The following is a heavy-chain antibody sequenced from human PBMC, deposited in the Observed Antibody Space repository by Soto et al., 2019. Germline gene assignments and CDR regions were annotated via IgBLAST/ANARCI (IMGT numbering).Heavy chain of an antibody. Sequence: SVKVSCKASGGTFSSYTISWVLQAPGQGLEWMGRIIPILGIANYAQKFQGRVTITADKSTSTAYMELSSLRSEDTAVYYCARGAYCTNGVCYGPLDVWGKGTTVTVSS. J-gene: IGHJ6*04. CDR3: ARGAYCTNGVCYGPLDV. CDR2: IIPILGIA. D-gene: IGHD2-8*01. V-gene: IGHV1-69*02. CDR1: GGTFSSYT.